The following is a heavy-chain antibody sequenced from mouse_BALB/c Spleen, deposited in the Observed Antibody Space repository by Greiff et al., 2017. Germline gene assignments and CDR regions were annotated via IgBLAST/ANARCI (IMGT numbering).Heavy chain of an antibody. J-gene: IGHJ3*01. Sequence: VQLKQSGAELVKPGASVKLSCTASGFNIKDTYMHWVKQRPEQGLEWIGRIDPANGNTKYDPKFQGKATITADTSSNTAYLQLSSLTSEDTAVYYCALYYDYDGAYWGQGTLVTVSA. D-gene: IGHD2-4*01. CDR3: ALYYDYDGAY. CDR2: IDPANGNT. CDR1: GFNIKDTY. V-gene: IGHV14-3*02.